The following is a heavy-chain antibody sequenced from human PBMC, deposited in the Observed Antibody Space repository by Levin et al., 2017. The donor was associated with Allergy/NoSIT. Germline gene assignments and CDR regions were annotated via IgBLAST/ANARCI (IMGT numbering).Heavy chain of an antibody. D-gene: IGHD1-1*01. Sequence: ASVKVSCKASGGTFSRYTLNWVRQAPGQGLEWMGRIIPILDKADYAQKFQDRVTITADKSTSTAYMEVSSLRSEDTAVYYCARGLELWGKGTTVTVSS. CDR3: ARGLEL. CDR1: GGTFSRYT. V-gene: IGHV1-69*08. J-gene: IGHJ6*04. CDR2: IIPILDKA.